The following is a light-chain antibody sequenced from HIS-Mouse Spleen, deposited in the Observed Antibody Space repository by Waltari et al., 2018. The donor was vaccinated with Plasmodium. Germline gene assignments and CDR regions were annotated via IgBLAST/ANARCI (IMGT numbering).Light chain of an antibody. Sequence: NFMLTQPHSVSESPGKTVTISCTRSSGSIASNYVTWYQQRPGSAPTTVIYGDNQRPSGVPDRFSGSIDSSSNSASLTISGLKTEDEADYYCQSYDSSNVVFGGGTKLTVL. CDR3: QSYDSSNVV. J-gene: IGLJ2*01. V-gene: IGLV6-57*04. CDR1: SGSIASNY. CDR2: GDN.